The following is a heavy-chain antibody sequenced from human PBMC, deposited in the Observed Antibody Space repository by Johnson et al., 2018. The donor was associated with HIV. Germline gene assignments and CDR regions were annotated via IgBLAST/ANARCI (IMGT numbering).Heavy chain of an antibody. CDR2: LWYAGSKI. D-gene: IGHD4-17*01. V-gene: IGHV3-33*08. Sequence: QVQLVESGGGFVQPGGSLRLLCAASGFTFSNYAMSWVRQAPGKGLEWVAVLWYAGSKIYHADSVKGRFPISRDNSKNTRYLQMNSLRVEDTALYYCARPADYGDYSRDAFDIWGQGTMVTVSS. CDR1: GFTFSNYA. CDR3: ARPADYGDYSRDAFDI. J-gene: IGHJ3*02.